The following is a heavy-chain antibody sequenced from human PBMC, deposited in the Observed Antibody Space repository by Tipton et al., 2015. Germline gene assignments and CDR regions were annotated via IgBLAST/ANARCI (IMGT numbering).Heavy chain of an antibody. D-gene: IGHD2-15*01. V-gene: IGHV3-48*02. J-gene: IGHJ6*02. Sequence: GSLRLSCVASGFSFSYYSMQWVRQAPGKGLEWVSHIGTSGSSTYHADFVEGRFTITRDNAKISIYLQMNSLRDDDTAVYYCTRAGGPGYYFGLDVWGQGTTVTVSS. CDR1: GFSFSYYS. CDR2: IGTSGSST. CDR3: TRAGGPGYYFGLDV.